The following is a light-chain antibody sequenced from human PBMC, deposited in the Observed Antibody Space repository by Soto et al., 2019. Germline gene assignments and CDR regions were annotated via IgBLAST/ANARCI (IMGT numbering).Light chain of an antibody. J-gene: IGKJ1*01. Sequence: EIVLTQSPATLSSSPGETATLSCGASQYVGTRLAWYQHKPGQAPRLLIYYTSNRATGIPARFSGSGSGTDFTLTINSLEPEDFAIYYCHQRQSWPRTFGQGTKVDIK. CDR1: QYVGTR. V-gene: IGKV3-11*01. CDR3: HQRQSWPRT. CDR2: YTS.